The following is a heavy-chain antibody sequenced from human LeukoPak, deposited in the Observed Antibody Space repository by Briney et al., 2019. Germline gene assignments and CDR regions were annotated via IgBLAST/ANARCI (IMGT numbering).Heavy chain of an antibody. CDR1: GFTFSSYE. D-gene: IGHD3-10*01. J-gene: IGHJ3*02. Sequence: PGGSLRLSCAASGFTFSSYEMNWVRQAPGKGLEWVSSISSSSSYIYYADSVKGRFTISRDNAKNSLYLQMNSLRAEDTAVYYCARDHRPMVRNHRVVSDAFDIWGQGTMVTVSS. V-gene: IGHV3-21*01. CDR2: ISSSSSYI. CDR3: ARDHRPMVRNHRVVSDAFDI.